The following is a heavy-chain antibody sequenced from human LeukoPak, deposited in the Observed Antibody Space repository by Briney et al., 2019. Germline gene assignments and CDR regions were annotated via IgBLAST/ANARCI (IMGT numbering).Heavy chain of an antibody. V-gene: IGHV1-2*02. CDR2: INPNSGGT. CDR1: GYTFTGYY. CDR3: ARGHYDFWSGTIDY. Sequence: ASVKVSCKASGYTFTGYYMHWVRQAPGQGLEWMGWINPNSGGTNYAQKFQGRVTMTRDTSISTAYMELSRLRSDDTAVYYCARGHYDFWSGTIDYWGQGTLVTVSS. J-gene: IGHJ4*02. D-gene: IGHD3-3*01.